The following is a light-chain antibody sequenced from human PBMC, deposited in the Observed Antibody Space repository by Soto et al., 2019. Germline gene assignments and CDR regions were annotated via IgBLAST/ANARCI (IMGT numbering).Light chain of an antibody. CDR1: QSFSNW. CDR3: QQSNSYSYT. V-gene: IGKV1-5*01. CDR2: DVS. J-gene: IGKJ2*01. Sequence: DIQMTQSPSTLSASVGDRVSITCRASQSFSNWLAWYQQKPGKAPKILIYDVSSLENGVPSRFSGSGSGTEFTLTISSLQPDDSAIYYCQQSNSYSYTFGQGTKLEI.